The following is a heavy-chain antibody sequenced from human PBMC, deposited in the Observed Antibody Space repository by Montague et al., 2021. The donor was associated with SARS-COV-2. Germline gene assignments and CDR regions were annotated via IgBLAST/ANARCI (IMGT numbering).Heavy chain of an antibody. J-gene: IGHJ4*02. Sequence: SETLSLTCTVYGGSISSYYWSWIRQPQGKGLEWIAYIYYSGGTNYNPSLKSRGTISVDTSKNQFSLKLSSASAADTTVYYCARGFDYWGQGTLVTVSS. V-gene: IGHV4-59*01. CDR1: GGSISSYY. CDR3: ARGFDY. CDR2: IYYSGGT.